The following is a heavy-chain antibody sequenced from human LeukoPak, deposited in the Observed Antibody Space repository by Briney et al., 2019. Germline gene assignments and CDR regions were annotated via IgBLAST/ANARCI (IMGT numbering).Heavy chain of an antibody. CDR2: IADAGT. CDR1: GFTFNDFA. V-gene: IGHV3-23*01. CDR3: ARHLGPFDV. Sequence: PGGSLRLSCAASGFTFNDFAMTWVRQAPGKGLEWVSTIADAGTYYADSVKGRFIISRDNSKNMLYLQLNSLRADDTAMYYCARHLGPFDVRGHGTMVTVSS. D-gene: IGHD3-16*01. J-gene: IGHJ3*01.